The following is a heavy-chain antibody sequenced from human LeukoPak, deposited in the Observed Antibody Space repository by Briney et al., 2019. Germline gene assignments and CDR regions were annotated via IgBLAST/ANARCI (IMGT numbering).Heavy chain of an antibody. CDR2: ISAYNGNT. CDR3: ARGANYDFWSGYLNDPYYYYYYGMDV. V-gene: IGHV1-18*01. Sequence: ASVTVSCKASGYTFTSYGISWVRQAPGQGLEWMGWISAYNGNTNYAQKLQGRVTMTTDTSTSTAYMELRSLRSDDTAVYYCARGANYDFWSGYLNDPYYYYYYGMDVWGQGTTVTVSS. D-gene: IGHD3-3*01. J-gene: IGHJ6*02. CDR1: GYTFTSYG.